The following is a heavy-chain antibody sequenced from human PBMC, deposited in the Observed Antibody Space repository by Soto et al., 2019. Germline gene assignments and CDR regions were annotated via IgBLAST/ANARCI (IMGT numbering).Heavy chain of an antibody. CDR1: GYTFTSYG. CDR3: AREGDVAYYYDGMDV. CDR2: ISGYDGTT. V-gene: IGHV1-18*01. J-gene: IGHJ6*02. D-gene: IGHD2-21*02. Sequence: QVHLVQSGAELKKPGASVKVSCKTSGYTFTSYGMSWVRQAPGQGLEWLGGISGYDGTTNLAQKDEDRVTMSTDTSTSTVYMEVRSLRSDDTAVYYCAREGDVAYYYDGMDVWGQGTKVTVSS.